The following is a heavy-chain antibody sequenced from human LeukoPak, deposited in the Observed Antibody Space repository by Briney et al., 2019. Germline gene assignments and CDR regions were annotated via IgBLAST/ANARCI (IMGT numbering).Heavy chain of an antibody. Sequence: SVKVSCKASGGTFSSYAISWVRQAPGQGLEWMGGIIPIFGTANYAQKFQGRVTITADESTSTAYMELSSLRSDDTAMYYCARMEMATAIFDYWGQGTLVTVSS. D-gene: IGHD5-24*01. V-gene: IGHV1-69*01. CDR2: IIPIFGTA. CDR1: GGTFSSYA. J-gene: IGHJ4*02. CDR3: ARMEMATAIFDY.